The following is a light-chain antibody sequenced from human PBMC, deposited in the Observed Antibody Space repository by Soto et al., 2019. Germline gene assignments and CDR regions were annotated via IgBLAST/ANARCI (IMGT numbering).Light chain of an antibody. CDR2: LGS. CDR1: QSLLHSNGYNY. J-gene: IGKJ1*01. V-gene: IGKV2-28*01. CDR3: MQALQTPRT. Sequence: DIVMTQSPLSLPVTPGEPASISCRSSQSLLHSNGYNYLDWYLQKPGQSPQLLIYLGSNLASGVPDRFSGSGSGTDFTLKISRVEAEDVGVYYCMQALQTPRTFGQGNKVEIK.